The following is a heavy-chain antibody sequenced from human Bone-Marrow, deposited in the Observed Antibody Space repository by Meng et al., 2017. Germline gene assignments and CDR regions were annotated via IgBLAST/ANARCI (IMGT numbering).Heavy chain of an antibody. CDR3: AKDMSRTTVTEEYYYYYGMDV. CDR2: ISWDGGST. J-gene: IGHJ6*02. CDR1: GFTFDDYA. D-gene: IGHD4-17*01. Sequence: GGSLRLSCAASGFTFDDYAMHWVRQAPGKGLEWVSLISWDGGSTYYADSVKGRFTISRDNSKNSLYLQMNSLRAEDTALYYCAKDMSRTTVTEEYYYYYGMDVWGRGTTVTVSS. V-gene: IGHV3-43D*04.